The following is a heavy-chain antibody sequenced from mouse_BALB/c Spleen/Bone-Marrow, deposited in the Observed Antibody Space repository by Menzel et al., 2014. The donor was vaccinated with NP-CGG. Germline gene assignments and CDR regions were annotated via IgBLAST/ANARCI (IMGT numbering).Heavy chain of an antibody. CDR1: GYTFTDYA. CDR2: ISTYSGNT. CDR3: ARSEYGNSYAMDY. J-gene: IGHJ4*01. Sequence: VKLMESGPELVRPGVSVKISCKGSGYTFTDYAMHWVKQSHAKSLEWIGVISTYSGNTNYNQKFKGKATMTVDKSSSTAYVELARLTSEDSTIYYCARSEYGNSYAMDYWGQGTSVTVSS. V-gene: IGHV1-67*01. D-gene: IGHD2-10*02.